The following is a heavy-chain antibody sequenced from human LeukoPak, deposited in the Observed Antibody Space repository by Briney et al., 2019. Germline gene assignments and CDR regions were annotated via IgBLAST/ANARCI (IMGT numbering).Heavy chain of an antibody. Sequence: GGSLRLSCTASGFTFGDYAMRWVRQAAGKGLEWVGFIRSKAYGGTTEYAASVKGRFTISRDDSKSIAYLQMNSLKTEDTAVYYCTREVVVAAPLDYWGQGTLVTVSS. CDR1: GFTFGDYA. V-gene: IGHV3-49*04. D-gene: IGHD2-15*01. J-gene: IGHJ4*02. CDR3: TREVVVAAPLDY. CDR2: IRSKAYGGTT.